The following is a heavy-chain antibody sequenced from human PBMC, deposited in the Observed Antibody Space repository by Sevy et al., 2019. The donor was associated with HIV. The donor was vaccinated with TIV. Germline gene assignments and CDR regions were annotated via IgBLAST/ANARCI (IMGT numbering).Heavy chain of an antibody. CDR2: MNPNSGNT. D-gene: IGHD6-13*01. V-gene: IGHV1-8*01. Sequence: ASVKFSCKASGYTFTSYDINWVRQATGQGLEWMGWMNPNSGNTGYAQKFQGRVTMTRNTSISTAYMELSSLRSEDTAVYYCASAYRPYSSSWYWGDYYYYYGMDVWGQGTTVTVSS. J-gene: IGHJ6*02. CDR3: ASAYRPYSSSWYWGDYYYYYGMDV. CDR1: GYTFTSYD.